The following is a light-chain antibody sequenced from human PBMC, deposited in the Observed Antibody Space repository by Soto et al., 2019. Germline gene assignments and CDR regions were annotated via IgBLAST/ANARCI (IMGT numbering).Light chain of an antibody. CDR1: TSDVGAYNY. V-gene: IGLV2-14*01. CDR3: SSYSSISYVI. J-gene: IGLJ2*01. Sequence: QSALTQPASVSGSPGQSITISCTGTTSDVGAYNYVSWYQQHPGEAPRLMIYDVSYRPSGVSNRFSGSKSGNTASPTISGLRAEDEADYYCSSYSSISYVIFGGGTKLTVL. CDR2: DVS.